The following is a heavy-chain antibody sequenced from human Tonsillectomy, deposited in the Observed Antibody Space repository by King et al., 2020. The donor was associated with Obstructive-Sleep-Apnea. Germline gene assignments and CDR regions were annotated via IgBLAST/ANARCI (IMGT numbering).Heavy chain of an antibody. Sequence: VQLVEAGGGLVQPGGSLRLSCAASGFTGRRNYMSWVRQAPGKGLERVSVIHSGGSTYYSDSVKGRFTISRDNSKNTLYLQMNSLRAEDTAVYYCARDHIAVAGSADYWGQGTLVTVSS. CDR2: IHSGGST. D-gene: IGHD6-19*01. CDR3: ARDHIAVAGSADY. V-gene: IGHV3-66*01. CDR1: GFTGRRNY. J-gene: IGHJ4*02.